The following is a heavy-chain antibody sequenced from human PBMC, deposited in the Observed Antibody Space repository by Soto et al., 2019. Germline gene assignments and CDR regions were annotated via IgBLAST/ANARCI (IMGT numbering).Heavy chain of an antibody. J-gene: IGHJ6*02. CDR2: INPNSGGT. CDR1: GYTFTGYY. CDR3: ARDGWSIAARPFYYCGMDV. D-gene: IGHD6-6*01. V-gene: IGHV1-2*04. Sequence: ASVKVSCKASGYTFTGYYMHWVRQAPGQGLEWMGWINPNSGGTNYAQKFQGWVTMTRDTSISTAYMELSRLRSDDTAVYYCARDGWSIAARPFYYCGMDVWGQGTTVTVSS.